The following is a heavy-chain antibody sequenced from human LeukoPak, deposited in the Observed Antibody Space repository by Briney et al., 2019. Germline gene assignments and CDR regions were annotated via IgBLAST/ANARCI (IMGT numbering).Heavy chain of an antibody. Sequence: GGSLRLSCAASGFTFSVSVMNWVRQAPGKGLEWVSGVSSSGSNTYYAESVRCRFTISRDNHKNTVHLQMNSLRVEDTAMYYCAKEGGYASSWIWGQGILVTVSS. D-gene: IGHD6-13*01. CDR2: VSSSGSNT. CDR1: GFTFSVSV. CDR3: AKEGGYASSWI. V-gene: IGHV3-23*05. J-gene: IGHJ4*02.